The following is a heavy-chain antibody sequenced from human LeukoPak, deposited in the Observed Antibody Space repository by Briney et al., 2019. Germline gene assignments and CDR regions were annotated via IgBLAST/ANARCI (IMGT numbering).Heavy chain of an antibody. CDR3: AKDLEAGTSGYSLDY. CDR2: IRNDGSEQ. J-gene: IGHJ4*02. CDR1: GFTFRSYG. V-gene: IGHV3-30*02. Sequence: PGGSLRLSCAASGFTFRSYGVHWVRQAPGKGLEWVAFIRNDGSEQYYADSVKGRFTISRDNSKNSLHVQMNSLRTEDTALYYCAKDLEAGTSGYSLDYWGQGTLVTVSS. D-gene: IGHD3-22*01.